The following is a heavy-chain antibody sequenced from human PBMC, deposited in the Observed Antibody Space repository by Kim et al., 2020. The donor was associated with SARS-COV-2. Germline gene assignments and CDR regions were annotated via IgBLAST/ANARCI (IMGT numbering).Heavy chain of an antibody. Sequence: GGSLRLSCAASGFTFSSYSMNWVRQAPGKGLEWVSYISSSSSTIYYADSVKGRFTISRDNAKNSLYLQMNSLRAEDTAVYYCAREVSSSWYGTFDYWGQGTLVTASS. CDR3: AREVSSSWYGTFDY. J-gene: IGHJ4*02. CDR1: GFTFSSYS. V-gene: IGHV3-48*04. D-gene: IGHD6-13*01. CDR2: ISSSSSTI.